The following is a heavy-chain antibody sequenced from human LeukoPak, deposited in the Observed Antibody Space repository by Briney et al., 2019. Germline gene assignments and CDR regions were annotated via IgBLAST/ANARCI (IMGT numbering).Heavy chain of an antibody. CDR2: MNPNSGNT. V-gene: IGHV1-8*02. J-gene: IGHJ5*02. CDR3: ARDRLRFLEWWALDNWFDP. Sequence: ASVKVSCKASGHTFTSYGISWVRQATGQGLEWMGWMNPNSGNTGYAQKFQGRVTMTRNTSISTAYMELSSLRSDDTAVYYCARDRLRFLEWWALDNWFDPRGQGTLVTVSS. CDR1: GHTFTSYG. D-gene: IGHD3-3*01.